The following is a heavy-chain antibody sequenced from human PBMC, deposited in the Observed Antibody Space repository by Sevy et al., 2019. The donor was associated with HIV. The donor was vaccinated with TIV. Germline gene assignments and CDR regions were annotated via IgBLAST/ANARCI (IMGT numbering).Heavy chain of an antibody. J-gene: IGHJ6*02. CDR2: INHSGST. Sequence: SETLSLTCAVYGGSFSGYYWSWIRQPPGKGLEWIAEINHSGSTNYNPSPKSRVTISLATSKNQFFLNLSSVTAADTAVYYCARVVGRRGYSYYYGMDVWGQGTTVTVSS. D-gene: IGHD2-15*01. CDR1: GGSFSGYY. CDR3: ARVVGRRGYSYYYGMDV. V-gene: IGHV4-34*01.